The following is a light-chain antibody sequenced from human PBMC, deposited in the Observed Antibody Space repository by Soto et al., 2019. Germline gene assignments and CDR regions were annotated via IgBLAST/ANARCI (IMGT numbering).Light chain of an antibody. J-gene: IGKJ5*01. CDR3: QQSYSSSPLT. V-gene: IGKV1-39*01. CDR1: QSISTY. Sequence: DIQMTQSPSSLSAFVGDRVTITCRASQSISTYLNWYQQKPGKAPKLLIYAASSLQSGVPSRFSGSGSGTDFTLTISSLQPEDFATYFCQQSYSSSPLTFGQGTRLEIK. CDR2: AAS.